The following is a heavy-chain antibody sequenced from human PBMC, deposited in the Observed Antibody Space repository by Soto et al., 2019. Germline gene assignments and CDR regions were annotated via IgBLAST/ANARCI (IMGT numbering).Heavy chain of an antibody. CDR3: ARDRSYDYVWGSYRSRAFDI. V-gene: IGHV4-30-4*01. D-gene: IGHD3-16*02. CDR2: IYYSGST. J-gene: IGHJ3*02. Sequence: SETLSLTCTVSGGSISSGDYYWSWIRQPPGKGLEWIGYIYYSGSTYYNPSLKSQVTISVDTSKNQFSLKLSSVTAADTAVYYCARDRSYDYVWGSYRSRAFDIWGQGTMVTVSS. CDR1: GGSISSGDYY.